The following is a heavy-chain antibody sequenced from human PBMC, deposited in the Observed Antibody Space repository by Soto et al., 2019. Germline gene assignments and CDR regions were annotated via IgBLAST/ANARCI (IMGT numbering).Heavy chain of an antibody. Sequence: QVQLQESGPGLVKPSQTLSLTCTVSGGSISSGGYYWSWIRQHPGKSLEWIGYIYYSGSTSYNPSLKVPVTISVDTSKDQFSLKLSSVTAADTAVYYGARVVVTAISIDYWGQGTLVTVSS. CDR1: GGSISSGGYY. CDR2: IYYSGST. J-gene: IGHJ4*02. CDR3: ARVVVTAISIDY. D-gene: IGHD2-21*02. V-gene: IGHV4-31*01.